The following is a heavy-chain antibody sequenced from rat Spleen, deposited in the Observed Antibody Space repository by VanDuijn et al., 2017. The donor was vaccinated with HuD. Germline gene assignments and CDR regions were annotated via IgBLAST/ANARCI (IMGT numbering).Heavy chain of an antibody. Sequence: EVQLVASGGGLVQPGRSLKLSCAASGFTFSDYYMDWVRQAPTKGLEWVASISYDGGSSYYRDSVKGRFTISRDNAKSSLYLQMDSLRSEDTATYYCARDPDYGGGYYFDYWGQGVMVTVSS. V-gene: IGHV5-20*01. CDR3: ARDPDYGGGYYFDY. J-gene: IGHJ2*01. D-gene: IGHD1-11*01. CDR2: ISYDGGSS. CDR1: GFTFSDYY.